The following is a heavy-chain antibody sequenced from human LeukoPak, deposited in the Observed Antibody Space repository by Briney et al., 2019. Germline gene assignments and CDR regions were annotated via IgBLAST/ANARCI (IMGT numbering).Heavy chain of an antibody. J-gene: IGHJ5*02. D-gene: IGHD3-22*01. V-gene: IGHV4-4*07. CDR1: GGSISSYY. Sequence: SETLSLTCTVSGGSISSYYCTWIRQPAGKGLEWIGHIYTSGTTHYNPSLKSRVNMSVDTSKNQFSLKLSSVTAADTAVYYCARDSGGYSSWFDPWGQGTLVTVSS. CDR3: ARDSGGYSSWFDP. CDR2: IYTSGTT.